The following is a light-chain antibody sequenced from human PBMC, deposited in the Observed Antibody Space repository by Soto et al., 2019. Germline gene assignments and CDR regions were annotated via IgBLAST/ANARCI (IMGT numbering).Light chain of an antibody. CDR3: MQAIQTPPT. J-gene: IGKJ1*01. CDR2: LGS. V-gene: IGKV2-28*01. Sequence: DIVMTQSPLSLPVTPGEPASISCRSSQSLLHTNGYNSLDWYLQKPGQSPQLLIYLGSNRASGDPDRFSGSGSGTDFTLKISRVELEDVGVYYCMQAIQTPPTCGQGNKVEIK. CDR1: QSLLHTNGYNS.